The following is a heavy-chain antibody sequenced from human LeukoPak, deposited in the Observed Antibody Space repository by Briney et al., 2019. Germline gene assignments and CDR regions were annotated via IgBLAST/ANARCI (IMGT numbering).Heavy chain of an antibody. CDR1: GGSFSGYY. D-gene: IGHD6-13*01. CDR3: ASSSWSTGTSDY. V-gene: IGHV4-34*01. Sequence: SETLSLTCAVYGGSFSGYYWGWIRQPPGKGLEWIGEINHSGSTNYNPSLKSRVTISVDTSKNQFSLKLSSVTAADTAVYYCASSSWSTGTSDYWGQGTLVTVSS. CDR2: INHSGST. J-gene: IGHJ4*02.